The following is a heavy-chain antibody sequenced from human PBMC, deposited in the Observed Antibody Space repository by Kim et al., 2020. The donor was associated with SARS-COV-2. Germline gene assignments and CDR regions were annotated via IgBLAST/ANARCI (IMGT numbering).Heavy chain of an antibody. CDR1: GFTFSDYY. J-gene: IGHJ4*02. Sequence: GGSLTLSCAASGFTFSDYYMSWIRQAPGKGLEWVSYISSSSSYTNYADSVKGRFTISRDNAKNSLYLQMNSLRAEDTAVYYCARAESFEASSGYCFDYWGPGTLVTVSS. CDR2: ISSSSSYT. D-gene: IGHD3-22*01. CDR3: ARAESFEASSGYCFDY. V-gene: IGHV3-11*05.